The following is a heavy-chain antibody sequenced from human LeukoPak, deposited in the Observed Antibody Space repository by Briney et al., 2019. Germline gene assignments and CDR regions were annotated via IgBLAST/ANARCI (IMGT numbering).Heavy chain of an antibody. V-gene: IGHV2-26*01. CDR1: GFSLSNARMG. CDR2: IFSNDEK. CDR3: AHRSIAAAGTALDY. Sequence: ESGPTLVNPTETLTLTCTVSGFSLSNARMGVSWIRQPPGKALEWLAHIFSNDEKSYSTSLKSRLTISKDTSKNQVVLTMTNMDPVDTATYYCAHRSIAAAGTALDYWGQGTLVTVSS. D-gene: IGHD6-13*01. J-gene: IGHJ4*02.